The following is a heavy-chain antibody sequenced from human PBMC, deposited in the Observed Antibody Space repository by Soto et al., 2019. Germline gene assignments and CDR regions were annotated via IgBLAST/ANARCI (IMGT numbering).Heavy chain of an antibody. CDR2: ISNEAERI. V-gene: IGHV3-23*01. D-gene: IGHD1-26*01. J-gene: IGHJ4*02. CDR3: ARGAYSGSYWAREYYFDY. CDR1: GFTLSTNS. Sequence: AGGALRVSCAASGFTLSTNSMAWGRPAPGKGVVWVLSISNEAERIFFADFVKGRFTISRDNSQNTLFLQMNSLIAEDTAVYYCARGAYSGSYWAREYYFDYWGQGTLVTVSS.